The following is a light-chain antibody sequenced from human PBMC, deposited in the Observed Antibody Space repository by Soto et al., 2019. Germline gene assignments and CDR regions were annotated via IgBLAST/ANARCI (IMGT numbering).Light chain of an antibody. CDR2: DVS. CDR3: NSYTSTGSGV. J-gene: IGLJ3*02. V-gene: IGLV2-14*01. CDR1: SSDVGGYNY. Sequence: QSALTQPASVSGSPGQSITISCTGTSSDVGGYNYVSWYQQHPGKAPKLMIYDVSNRPSGVSNRFSGSKSGNTASLTISGLQAEDESDYYCNSYTSTGSGVFGGGTQLTVL.